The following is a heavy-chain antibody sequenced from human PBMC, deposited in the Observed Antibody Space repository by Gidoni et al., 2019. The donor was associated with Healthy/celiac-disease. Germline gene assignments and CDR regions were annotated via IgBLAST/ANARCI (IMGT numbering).Heavy chain of an antibody. CDR1: AGTFSSSA. V-gene: IGHV1-69*01. CDR2: IIPIFGTA. Sequence: HVQLVQSGAEVKKPGYSVKVSCTASAGTFSSSAISWVRQAPGQGLEWMGGIIPIFGTANYAQKFQGRVTITADESTSTAYMELSSLRSEDTAVYYCARTHIVGATEGWYFDLWGRGTLVTVSS. CDR3: ARTHIVGATEGWYFDL. D-gene: IGHD1-26*01. J-gene: IGHJ2*01.